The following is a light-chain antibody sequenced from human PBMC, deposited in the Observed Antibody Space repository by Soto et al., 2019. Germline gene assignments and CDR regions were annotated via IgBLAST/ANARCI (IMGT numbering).Light chain of an antibody. J-gene: IGLJ3*02. Sequence: QSVLTQPPSVSGVQGQRVTISCTGNNSNLGAGYDVHWYQQLPGAAPKLVVFGNRNRPSGVPERFSGSKSGTSASLAITGLQAEDEADYYCQAYDYSLTAFVFGGGTKLTAL. CDR3: QAYDYSLTAFV. V-gene: IGLV1-40*01. CDR1: NSNLGAGYD. CDR2: GNR.